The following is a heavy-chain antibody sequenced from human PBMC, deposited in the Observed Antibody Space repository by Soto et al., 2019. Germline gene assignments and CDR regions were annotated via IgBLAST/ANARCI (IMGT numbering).Heavy chain of an antibody. J-gene: IGHJ4*02. D-gene: IGHD6-13*01. CDR2: IKNKANSYTT. V-gene: IGHV3-72*01. Sequence: EVQLVESGGGLVQPEGSLRLSCAASGFTFSDHYMDWVRHAPGKGLEWVGRIKNKANSYTTEYAAPVKGRFIISRDDSNNSVFLQMNRLKTDDAAVYYCTRVRLGSRRSSDYWGQGILVTVSS. CDR3: TRVRLGSRRSSDY. CDR1: GFTFSDHY.